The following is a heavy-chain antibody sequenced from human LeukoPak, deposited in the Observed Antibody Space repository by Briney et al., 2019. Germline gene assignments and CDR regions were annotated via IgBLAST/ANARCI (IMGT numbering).Heavy chain of an antibody. J-gene: IGHJ4*02. CDR1: GGTFSSHG. CDR2: VIPIFGTP. Sequence: SVKVSCKVSGGTFSSHGVSWVRQAPGQGLEWMGGVIPIFGTPNYAQKFQDRVTITADDSTRTAYMELSSLRAEDTAVYYCAKDLGYFDWLFVDDYWGQGTLVTVSS. CDR3: AKDLGYFDWLFVDDY. V-gene: IGHV1-69*13. D-gene: IGHD3-9*01.